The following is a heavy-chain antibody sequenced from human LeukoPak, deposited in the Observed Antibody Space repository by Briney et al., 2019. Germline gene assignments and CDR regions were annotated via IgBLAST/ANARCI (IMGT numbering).Heavy chain of an antibody. CDR2: ISGSAGST. D-gene: IGHD6-13*01. J-gene: IGHJ4*02. Sequence: GGSLRLSCAASGFTFSSYAMGWVRQAPGKGLEWVSAISGSAGSTYYADSLRGRFTISRDNSKNTLFLQMNSLRADDTAIYYCAKVVLAAAMNWGQGTLVTVSS. V-gene: IGHV3-23*01. CDR1: GFTFSSYA. CDR3: AKVVLAAAMN.